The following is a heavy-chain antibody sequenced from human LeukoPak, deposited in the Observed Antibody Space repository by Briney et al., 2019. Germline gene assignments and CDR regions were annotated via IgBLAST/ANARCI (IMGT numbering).Heavy chain of an antibody. CDR1: GFTFSDHY. CDR2: TRNKANSYTT. V-gene: IGHV3-72*01. CDR3: ARPHDAFDI. Sequence: QPGGSLRLSCAASGFTFSDHYTDWVRQAPGKGLEWVGRTRNKANSYTTEYAASVKGRFTISGDDSKNSLYLQMNSLKTEDTAVYYCARPHDAFDIWGQGTMVTVSS. J-gene: IGHJ3*02.